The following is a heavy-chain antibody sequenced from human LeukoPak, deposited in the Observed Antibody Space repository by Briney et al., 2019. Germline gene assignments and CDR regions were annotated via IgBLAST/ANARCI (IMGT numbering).Heavy chain of an antibody. D-gene: IGHD3-22*01. Sequence: ASVKVSCKASGYTFTGYYMHWVRQAPGQWLEWMGRINPNSGGTNYAQKFQGRVTMTRDTSISTAYMELSRLRSDDTAVYYCAIREGYYYDSSGYYLSYAFDIWGQGTMVTVSS. CDR2: INPNSGGT. V-gene: IGHV1-2*06. J-gene: IGHJ3*02. CDR3: AIREGYYYDSSGYYLSYAFDI. CDR1: GYTFTGYY.